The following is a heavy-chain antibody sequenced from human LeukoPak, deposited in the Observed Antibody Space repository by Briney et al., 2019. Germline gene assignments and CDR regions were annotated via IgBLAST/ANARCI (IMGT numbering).Heavy chain of an antibody. V-gene: IGHV4-34*01. Sequence: SETLSLTCAVYGGSFSGYYWSWIRQPPGKGLEWIGSIYYSGSTYYNPSLKSRGTISVDTSKNQFSLKLSSVTAADTAVYYCARKLPMVRGVDAFDIWGQGTMVTVSS. CDR3: ARKLPMVRGVDAFDI. CDR1: GGSFSGYY. CDR2: IYYSGST. D-gene: IGHD3-10*01. J-gene: IGHJ3*02.